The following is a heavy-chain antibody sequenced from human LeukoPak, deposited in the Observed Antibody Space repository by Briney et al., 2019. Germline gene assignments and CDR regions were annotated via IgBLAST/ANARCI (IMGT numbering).Heavy chain of an antibody. CDR3: AGSLTVVDNHPPDY. Sequence: GGSLRLSCAASGFTFSSYAMHWVRQAPGKGLEWVAVISYDGSNKYYADSVKGRFTISRDNSKNTLYLQMNSLRAEDTAVYYCAGSLTVVDNHPPDYWGQGTLVTVSS. J-gene: IGHJ4*02. D-gene: IGHD4-23*01. V-gene: IGHV3-30*04. CDR1: GFTFSSYA. CDR2: ISYDGSNK.